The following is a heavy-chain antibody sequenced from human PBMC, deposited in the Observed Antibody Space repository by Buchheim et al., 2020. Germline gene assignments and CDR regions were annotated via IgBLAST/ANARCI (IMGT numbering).Heavy chain of an antibody. CDR1: GFTFSSYP. Sequence: EVQLLESGGGLVQPGGSPRLSCAASGFTFSSYPMSWVRQAPGKGLEWVSAISGSGAGTSYADSVKGRVTMSRDNSKNTLHLQMNSLRAEDTAVYYCAKNSVHGDWPEYWGQGTL. V-gene: IGHV3-23*01. D-gene: IGHD4-17*01. CDR3: AKNSVHGDWPEY. J-gene: IGHJ4*02. CDR2: ISGSGAGT.